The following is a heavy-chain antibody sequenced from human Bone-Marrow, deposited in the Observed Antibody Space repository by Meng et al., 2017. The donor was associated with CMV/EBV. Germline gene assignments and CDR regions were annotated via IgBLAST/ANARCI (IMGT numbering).Heavy chain of an antibody. Sequence: SVKVSCKASGGTFSSYAISWVRQAPGQGLEWMGGIIPIFGTANYAQKFQGRVTITTDESTSTAYMELSSLRSEDTAVYYCARFQGDYYDSSGYDYWGQGTLVTVSS. V-gene: IGHV1-69*05. D-gene: IGHD3-22*01. CDR2: IIPIFGTA. J-gene: IGHJ4*02. CDR1: GGTFSSYA. CDR3: ARFQGDYYDSSGYDY.